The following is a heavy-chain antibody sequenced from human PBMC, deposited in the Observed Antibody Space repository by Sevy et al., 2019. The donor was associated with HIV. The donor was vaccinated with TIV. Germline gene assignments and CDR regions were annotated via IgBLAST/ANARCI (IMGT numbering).Heavy chain of an antibody. D-gene: IGHD2-15*01. CDR3: ARAFCTSGRCYSLAY. CDR2: ISPHTGDT. CDR1: GYTFSIYR. Sequence: ASVKVSCKVSGYTFSIYRITWVRQAPGQGLEWMGWISPHTGDTKFAENFQDRVTMSTDTSTATAYMELSSLRSDDTAGYYCARAFCTSGRCYSLAYWGQGTLVTVSS. V-gene: IGHV1-18*01. J-gene: IGHJ4*02.